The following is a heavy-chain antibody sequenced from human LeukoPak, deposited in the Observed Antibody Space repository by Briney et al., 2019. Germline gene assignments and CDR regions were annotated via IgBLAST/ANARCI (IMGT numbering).Heavy chain of an antibody. D-gene: IGHD4-23*01. CDR3: TTATAVGNAFDI. J-gene: IGHJ3*02. CDR2: ISTSSSTI. Sequence: PGGSLRLSCAASGFTLRTYTMNWVRQAPGKGLEWVSYISTSSSTIYYADSVKGRFTISRDNAKNSLYLQMNSLKTEDTAVYYCTTATAVGNAFDIWGQGTMVTVSS. V-gene: IGHV3-48*01. CDR1: GFTLRTYT.